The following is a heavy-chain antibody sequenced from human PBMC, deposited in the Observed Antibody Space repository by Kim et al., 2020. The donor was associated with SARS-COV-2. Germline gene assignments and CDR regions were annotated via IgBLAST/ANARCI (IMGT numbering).Heavy chain of an antibody. J-gene: IGHJ4*02. V-gene: IGHV3-23*01. CDR3: ARSRWGDYAGFDY. Sequence: YADSVKGRFTISRDNSKNTLYLLLNSLRAEDTAVYYCARSRWGDYAGFDYWGQGTLVTVSS. D-gene: IGHD4-17*01.